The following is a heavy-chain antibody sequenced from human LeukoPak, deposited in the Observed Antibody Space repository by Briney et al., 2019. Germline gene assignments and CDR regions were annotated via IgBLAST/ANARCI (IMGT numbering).Heavy chain of an antibody. J-gene: IGHJ4*02. CDR2: INAGNGNT. V-gene: IGHV1-3*01. D-gene: IGHD3-3*01. CDR3: ARGCDQSTYYDFWSGYPSPPFFDY. CDR1: GYTFTSYA. Sequence: GASVKVSCKASGYTFTSYAMHWVRQAPGQRLEWMGWINAGNGNTKYSQKFQGRVTITRDTSASTAYMELSSLRSEDTAVYYCARGCDQSTYYDFWSGYPSPPFFDYWGQGTLVTVSS.